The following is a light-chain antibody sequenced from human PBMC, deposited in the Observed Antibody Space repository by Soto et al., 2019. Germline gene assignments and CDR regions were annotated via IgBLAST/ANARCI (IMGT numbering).Light chain of an antibody. CDR3: QQYGNSPPET. V-gene: IGKV3-20*01. CDR1: QSVSSNY. Sequence: TSLTESPGTLSSSPGERATLSCRASQSVSSNYLAWYQQTPGQAPRLLIYRASSRATGISDRFRGSGSGTDFTLTISRLEPEAFAVYYCQQYGNSPPETFGQGTRLEI. CDR2: RAS. J-gene: IGKJ5*01.